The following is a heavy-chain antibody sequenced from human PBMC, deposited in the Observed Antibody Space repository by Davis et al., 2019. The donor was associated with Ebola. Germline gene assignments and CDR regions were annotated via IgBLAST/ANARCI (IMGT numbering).Heavy chain of an antibody. CDR1: GFSVSDKY. Sequence: GESLKISCAASGFSVSDKYMSWVRQAPGKGLGWVSVIYTDGRMYHADSVKGRFTISRDNSKNTVYLQIHSLRAEDTAMYHCTRHVPGDFWYFDLWGRGTLVTVSS. CDR3: TRHVPGDFWYFDL. V-gene: IGHV3-66*04. D-gene: IGHD4-17*01. J-gene: IGHJ2*01. CDR2: IYTDGRM.